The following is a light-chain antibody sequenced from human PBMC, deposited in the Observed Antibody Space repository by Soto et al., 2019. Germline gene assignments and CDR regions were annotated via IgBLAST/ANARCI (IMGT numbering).Light chain of an antibody. J-gene: IGKJ1*01. CDR1: QSISSW. V-gene: IGKV1-5*03. Sequence: DIQMTQSPSTLSASIGDRVTITCRASQSISSWLAWYQQKPGKAPKLLIYKASSLESGVPSRFSGSGSGTELTLTISSLQSDDFATYYCQQFNDYFRTFGQGTKVEIK. CDR2: KAS. CDR3: QQFNDYFRT.